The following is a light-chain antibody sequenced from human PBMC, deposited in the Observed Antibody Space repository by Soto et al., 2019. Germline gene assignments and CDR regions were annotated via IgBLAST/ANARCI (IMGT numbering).Light chain of an antibody. J-gene: IGKJ2*01. V-gene: IGKV3-20*01. CDR1: QSVRSSY. Sequence: EIVLTQSPGTLSLSPGERATLSCRASQSVRSSYLAWYQQKPGQAPRLLIYGASSRATGIPDRFSGSGSGTDFTLTISRLEPEDFAVYYCQQYDNSPLYTFGQGTKLEIK. CDR3: QQYDNSPLYT. CDR2: GAS.